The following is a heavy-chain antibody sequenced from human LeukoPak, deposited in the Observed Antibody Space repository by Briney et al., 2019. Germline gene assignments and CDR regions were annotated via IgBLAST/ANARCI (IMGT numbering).Heavy chain of an antibody. J-gene: IGHJ4*02. Sequence: SETLSLTCTVPGGSISSYYWSWIRQPPGKGLEWIGYIYYSGSTNYNPSLKSRVTISVDTSKNQFSLKLSSVTAADTAVYYCASSITIFGVAKSYFDYWGQGTLVTVSS. D-gene: IGHD3-3*01. V-gene: IGHV4-59*08. CDR2: IYYSGST. CDR1: GGSISSYY. CDR3: ASSITIFGVAKSYFDY.